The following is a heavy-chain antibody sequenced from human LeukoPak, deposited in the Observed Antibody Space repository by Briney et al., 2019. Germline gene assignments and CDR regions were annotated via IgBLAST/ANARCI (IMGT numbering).Heavy chain of an antibody. Sequence: SETLSLTCTVSGDSINSYYWTWIRQPPGKGLEWIGYVYYSGSTNYNPSLKSRVTISVDTSKNQFSLKLSSVTAADTAVYYCAREFFDGSGSYGLDYWGQGTLVTVSS. CDR1: GDSINSYY. CDR2: VYYSGST. CDR3: AREFFDGSGSYGLDY. J-gene: IGHJ4*02. D-gene: IGHD3-10*01. V-gene: IGHV4-59*12.